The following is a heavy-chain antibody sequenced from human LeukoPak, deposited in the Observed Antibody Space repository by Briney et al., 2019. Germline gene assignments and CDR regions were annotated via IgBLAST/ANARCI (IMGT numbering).Heavy chain of an antibody. V-gene: IGHV4-4*07. Sequence: SGTLSLTCNVSGGSVIGYYWSWIRQPAGKGLEWIGRIYSSGSTNYNPSLKSRVTMSVDTSKSHFSLRLNSVTAADTAVYYCAREKMAGVPLFDHWGQGALVTVSS. CDR3: AREKMAGVPLFDH. J-gene: IGHJ4*02. CDR1: GGSVIGYY. CDR2: IYSSGST. D-gene: IGHD5-24*01.